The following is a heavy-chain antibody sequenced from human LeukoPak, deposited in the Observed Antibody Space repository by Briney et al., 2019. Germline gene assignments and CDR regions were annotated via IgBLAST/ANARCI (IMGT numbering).Heavy chain of an antibody. D-gene: IGHD3-22*01. V-gene: IGHV1-69*01. CDR3: AREREAYGRSYGGYYDSSGYFDY. Sequence: SVKVSCKASGGTFSSYAISWVRQAPGQGLERMGGIIPIFGTANYAQKFQGRVTITADESTSTAYMELSSLRSEDTAVYYCAREREAYGRSYGGYYDSSGYFDYWGQGTLVTVSS. CDR1: GGTFSSYA. J-gene: IGHJ4*02. CDR2: IIPIFGTA.